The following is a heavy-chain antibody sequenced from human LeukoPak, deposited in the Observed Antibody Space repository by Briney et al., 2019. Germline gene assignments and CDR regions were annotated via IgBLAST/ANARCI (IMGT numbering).Heavy chain of an antibody. J-gene: IGHJ5*02. V-gene: IGHV4-59*01. D-gene: IGHD3-9*01. CDR1: GGSISSYY. CDR2: IYYSGST. Sequence: SETLSLTCAVYGGSISSYYWSWIRQPPGKGLEWIGYIYYSGSTNYNPSLKSRVTISVDTSKNQFSLKLSSVTAADTAVYYCARAGFDTYYDILTGYQANWFDPWGQGTLVTVSS. CDR3: ARAGFDTYYDILTGYQANWFDP.